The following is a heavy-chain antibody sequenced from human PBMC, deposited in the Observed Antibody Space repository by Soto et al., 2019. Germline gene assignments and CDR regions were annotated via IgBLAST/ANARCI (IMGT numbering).Heavy chain of an antibody. V-gene: IGHV3-48*01. Sequence: GGSLRLSCAASGFTFSSYSMNWVRQAPGKGLEWVSYISSSSSTIYYADSVKGRFTISRDNAKNSLYLQMNSLRAEDTAVYYCARNSGYDLISTVPVNAFDIWGQGTMVTVSS. J-gene: IGHJ3*02. CDR1: GFTFSSYS. CDR3: ARNSGYDLISTVPVNAFDI. D-gene: IGHD5-12*01. CDR2: ISSSSSTI.